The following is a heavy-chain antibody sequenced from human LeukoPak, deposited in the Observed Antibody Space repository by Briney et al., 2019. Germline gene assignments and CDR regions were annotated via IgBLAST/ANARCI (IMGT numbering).Heavy chain of an antibody. J-gene: IGHJ3*02. Sequence: SETLSLTCAVYGGSFSGYYWSWIRQPPGKGLKWIGEINHSGSTNYNPSLKSRITISVDTSKNQFSLKLSSVTAADTAVYYCARPLGGYDDRVGHDAFDIWGQGTMVTVSS. CDR1: GGSFSGYY. CDR2: INHSGST. V-gene: IGHV4-34*01. D-gene: IGHD5-12*01. CDR3: ARPLGGYDDRVGHDAFDI.